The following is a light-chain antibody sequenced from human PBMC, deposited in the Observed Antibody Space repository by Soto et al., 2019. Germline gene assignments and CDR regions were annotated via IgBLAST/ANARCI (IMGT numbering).Light chain of an antibody. CDR1: KNDIGLYDF. J-gene: IGLJ1*01. Sequence: QSALTQPASVSGSPGQSITISSTGTKNDIGLYDFVSWYQHHPGKAPRLIIYEVVQRPSGVPDRFSGSKSGNTASLTVSGLQAADEADYFCKSYAGSNTYVFGSGTKVT. CDR2: EVV. V-gene: IGLV2-8*01. CDR3: KSYAGSNTYV.